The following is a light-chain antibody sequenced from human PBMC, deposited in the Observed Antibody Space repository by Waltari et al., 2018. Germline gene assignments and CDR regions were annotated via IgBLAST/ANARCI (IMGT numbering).Light chain of an antibody. CDR2: DAS. V-gene: IGKV3-15*01. CDR3: QQYNNWPRT. CDR1: QSVTNK. Sequence: ETVMTQSPATLSVSPGERAALSCTASQSVTNKLAWYQQKPGKAPILLIYDASTRATGIPARFSGSGSGTHFTLSISSLQSDDVALYFCQQYNNWPRTFGQGTKLEI. J-gene: IGKJ2*02.